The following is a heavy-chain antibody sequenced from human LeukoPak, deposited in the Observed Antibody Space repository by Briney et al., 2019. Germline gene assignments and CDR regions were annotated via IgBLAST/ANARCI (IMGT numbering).Heavy chain of an antibody. CDR1: GFTFSSYA. V-gene: IGHV3-23*01. J-gene: IGHJ4*02. D-gene: IGHD6-13*01. CDR2: ISGSGGST. CDR3: ARVGGGKSIAAAGNDY. Sequence: PGGSLRLSCAASGFTFSSYAMSWVRQAPGKGLEWVSAISGSGGSTYYADSVKGRFTISRDNAKNSLYLQMNSQRAEDTAVYYCARVGGGKSIAAAGNDYWGQGTLVTVSS.